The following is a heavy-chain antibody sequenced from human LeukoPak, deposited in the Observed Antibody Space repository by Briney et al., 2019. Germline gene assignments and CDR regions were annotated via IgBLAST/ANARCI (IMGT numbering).Heavy chain of an antibody. CDR3: ARASRYCSSTSCYGYYYYYYMDV. D-gene: IGHD2-2*01. Sequence: PGGSLRLSCAASGFTFSSYAMHWVRQAPGKGLDWVAFIRYDESNKYYADSVKGRFTISRDNSKNTLYLQMNSLRAEDTAVYYCARASRYCSSTSCYGYYYYYYMDVWGKGTTVTVSS. CDR1: GFTFSSYA. V-gene: IGHV3-30*02. J-gene: IGHJ6*03. CDR2: IRYDESNK.